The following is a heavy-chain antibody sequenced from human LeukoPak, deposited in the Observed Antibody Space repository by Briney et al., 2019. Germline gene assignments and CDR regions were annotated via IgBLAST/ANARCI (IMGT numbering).Heavy chain of an antibody. D-gene: IGHD3-10*01. Sequence: GGSLRLSCAVSGITLSNYGMSWVRQAPGKGLEWVAGISDSGGRTNYADSVKGRFTISRDNPKNTLYLQMNSLRVEDTAVYFCAKRGVVIRVILVGFHKQAYYFDSWGQGALVTVSS. CDR3: AKRGVVIRVILVGFHKQAYYFDS. CDR1: GITLSNYG. CDR2: ISDSGGRT. V-gene: IGHV3-23*01. J-gene: IGHJ4*02.